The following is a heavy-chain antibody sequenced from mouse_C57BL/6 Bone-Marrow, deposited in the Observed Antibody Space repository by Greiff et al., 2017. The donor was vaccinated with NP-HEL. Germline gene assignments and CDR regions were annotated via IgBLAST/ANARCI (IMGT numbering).Heavy chain of an antibody. CDR2: IYPGDGDT. V-gene: IGHV1-82*01. D-gene: IGHD1-1*01. CDR3: ANNYGSSYYFDY. J-gene: IGHJ2*01. Sequence: VQLQQSGPELVKPGASVKISCKASGYAFSSSWMNWVKQRPGKGLEWIGRIYPGDGDTNYNGKFKGKATLTADKSSSTAYMQLSSLTSEDSAVYFCANNYGSSYYFDYWGQGTTLTVSS. CDR1: GYAFSSSW.